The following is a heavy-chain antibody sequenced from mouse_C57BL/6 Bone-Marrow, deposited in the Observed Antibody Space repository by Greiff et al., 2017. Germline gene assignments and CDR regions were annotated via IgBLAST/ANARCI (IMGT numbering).Heavy chain of an antibody. D-gene: IGHD1-2*01. Sequence: QVQLKQPGAGLVKPGASVKLSCTASGFTFTSYWMHWVKQRPGRGLEWLGRIDPNSGGTKYNEKFKSKATLTVDKPSNTAYMQLSSLTSEDSAVYYCARSRRRYYFYCWCQGTTLTVS. CDR2: IDPNSGGT. V-gene: IGHV1-72*01. CDR1: GFTFTSYW. CDR3: ARSRRRYYFYC. J-gene: IGHJ2*01.